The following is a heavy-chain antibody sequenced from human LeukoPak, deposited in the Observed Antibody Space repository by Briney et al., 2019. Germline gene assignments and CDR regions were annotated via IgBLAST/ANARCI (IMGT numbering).Heavy chain of an antibody. CDR3: ARGPSGAEFDY. CDR2: INHSGST. CDR1: GGSFSGYY. Sequence: PSETLSLTCAVYGGSFSGYYWSWIRQPPGKGLEWIGEINHSGSTNYNPSLKSRVTISVDTSKNQFSLKLSSVTAADTAVYYCARGPSGAEFDYWGQGTLVTVSS. J-gene: IGHJ4*02. D-gene: IGHD6-19*01. V-gene: IGHV4-34*01.